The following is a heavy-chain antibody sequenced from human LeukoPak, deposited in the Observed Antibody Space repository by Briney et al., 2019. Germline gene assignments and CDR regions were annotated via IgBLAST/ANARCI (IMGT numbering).Heavy chain of an antibody. V-gene: IGHV4-34*01. CDR1: GGSFSGYY. J-gene: IGHJ5*02. Sequence: SETLSLTCAVYGGSFSGYYWSWIRQPPGKGLEWIGEINHSGSTNYNPSLKSRATISVDTSKNQFSLKLSSVTAADTAVYYCARRLLSPSDWFDPWGQGTLVTVSS. CDR2: INHSGST. CDR3: ARRLLSPSDWFDP. D-gene: IGHD2-21*02.